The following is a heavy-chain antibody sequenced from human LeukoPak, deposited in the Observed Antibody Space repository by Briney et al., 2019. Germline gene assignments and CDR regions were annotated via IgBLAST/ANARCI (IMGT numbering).Heavy chain of an antibody. CDR1: GGSISSYY. J-gene: IGHJ4*02. Sequence: KPSETLSLTCTVSGGSISSYYWSWIRQPAGKGLEWIGRIYTSGSTNYNPSLKSRVTMSVDTSKNRFSLKLSSVTAADTAVYYCARETTVTTSDYFDYWGQGTLVTVSS. CDR2: IYTSGST. CDR3: ARETTVTTSDYFDY. V-gene: IGHV4-4*07. D-gene: IGHD4-17*01.